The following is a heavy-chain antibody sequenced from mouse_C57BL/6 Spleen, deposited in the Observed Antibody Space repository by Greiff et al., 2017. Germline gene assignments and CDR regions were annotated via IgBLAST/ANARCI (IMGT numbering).Heavy chain of an antibody. Sequence: VQLKQSGPELVKPGASVKIPCKASGYTFTDYNMDWVKQSHGKSLEWIGDINPNNGGTIYNQKFKGKATLTVDKSSSTAYMELRSLTSEDTAVYYCARAVYDYAWFAYWGQGTLVTVSA. D-gene: IGHD2-4*01. CDR1: GYTFTDYN. CDR2: INPNNGGT. CDR3: ARAVYDYAWFAY. V-gene: IGHV1-18*01. J-gene: IGHJ3*01.